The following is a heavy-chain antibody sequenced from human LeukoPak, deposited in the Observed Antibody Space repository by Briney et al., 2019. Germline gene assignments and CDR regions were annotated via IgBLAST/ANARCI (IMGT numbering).Heavy chain of an antibody. D-gene: IGHD1-26*01. CDR3: ARGVPHSGSYELCAFDI. J-gene: IGHJ3*02. V-gene: IGHV1-3*01. CDR1: GYTFTSYA. Sequence: ASVKVSCKASGYTFTSYAMHWVRQAPGQRLEWMGWINAGNGNTKYSQKFQGRVTITRDTSASTAYMELSSLRSEDTAVYYCARGVPHSGSYELCAFDIWGQGTMVTVSS. CDR2: INAGNGNT.